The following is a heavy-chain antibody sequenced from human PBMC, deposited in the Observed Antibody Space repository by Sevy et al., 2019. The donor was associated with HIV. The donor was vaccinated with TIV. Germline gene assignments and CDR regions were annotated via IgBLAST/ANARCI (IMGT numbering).Heavy chain of an antibody. CDR1: GFTFSSYS. CDR3: ARVVAYCSGGSCFPGYYYGMDV. CDR2: ISSSSRYI. D-gene: IGHD2-15*01. J-gene: IGHJ6*02. Sequence: GGSLRLSCAASGFTFSSYSMNWVRQAPGKGLEWVSSISSSSRYIYYADSMKGRFTISRDNAKNSLYLQMNSLRAEDAAVYYCARVVAYCSGGSCFPGYYYGMDVWGQGTTVTVSS. V-gene: IGHV3-21*01.